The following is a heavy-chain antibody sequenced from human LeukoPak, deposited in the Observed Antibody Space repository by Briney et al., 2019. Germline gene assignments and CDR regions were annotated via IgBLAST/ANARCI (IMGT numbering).Heavy chain of an antibody. CDR3: ARDAGQYDFWSGYLHQETQSFDY. V-gene: IGHV1-2*02. D-gene: IGHD3-3*01. J-gene: IGHJ4*02. Sequence: ASVKVSCNASGYTFTGYYMHWVRHAPGQGLEWMGWINPNSGGTNYAQKFQGRVTMTRDTSISTAYMELSSLRSEDTAVYYCARDAGQYDFWSGYLHQETQSFDYWGQGTLVTVSS. CDR2: INPNSGGT. CDR1: GYTFTGYY.